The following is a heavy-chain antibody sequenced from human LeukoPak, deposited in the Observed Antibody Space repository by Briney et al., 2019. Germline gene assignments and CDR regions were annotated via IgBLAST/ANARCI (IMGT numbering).Heavy chain of an antibody. D-gene: IGHD5-18*01. Sequence: KPSETVSLTCDVSGVSINTCCYYWTWIRQPPGKGLEWIGYKYYSGSTRYNSSLRSRLTISLDSSKNQFSLRLTSVTAADTAVYYCARGRSYGFDFDSWGPGTLVIVSS. CDR3: ARGRSYGFDFDS. CDR2: KYYSGST. J-gene: IGHJ4*02. V-gene: IGHV4-61*01. CDR1: GVSINTCCYY.